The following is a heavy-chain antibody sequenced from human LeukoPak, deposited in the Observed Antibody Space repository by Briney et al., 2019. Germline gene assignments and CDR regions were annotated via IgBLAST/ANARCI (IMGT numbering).Heavy chain of an antibody. CDR3: ASWFHYFDY. CDR1: GGSISSGSHY. V-gene: IGHV4-61*02. CDR2: IYTSGST. D-gene: IGHD3-10*01. Sequence: SETLSLTCTVSGGSISSGSHYWSWIRQPAGKGLEWIGRIYTSGSTNHNPSLKSRVTISVDTSKNQFSLKLSSVTAADTAVYYCASWFHYFDYXXQGTLVTVSS. J-gene: IGHJ4*02.